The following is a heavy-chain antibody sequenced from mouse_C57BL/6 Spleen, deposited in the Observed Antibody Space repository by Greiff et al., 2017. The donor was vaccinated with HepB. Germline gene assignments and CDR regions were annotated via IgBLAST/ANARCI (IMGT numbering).Heavy chain of an antibody. Sequence: VQLQQPGAELVKPGASVKLSCKASGYTFPSYWMQWVKQRPGQGLEWIGEIDPSDSYTNYNQKFKGKATLTVDTSSSTAYMQLSSRTSEDSAVYYCARSHYDYVYWYFDVWGTGTTVTVSS. CDR1: GYTFPSYW. V-gene: IGHV1-50*01. CDR2: IDPSDSYT. CDR3: ARSHYDYVYWYFDV. J-gene: IGHJ1*03. D-gene: IGHD2-4*01.